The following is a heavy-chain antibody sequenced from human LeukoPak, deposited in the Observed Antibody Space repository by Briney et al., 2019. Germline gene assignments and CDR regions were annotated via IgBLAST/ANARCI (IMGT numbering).Heavy chain of an antibody. D-gene: IGHD2-15*01. CDR2: IIPIFGTA. J-gene: IGHJ1*01. Sequence: SVKVSCKASGGTFSSYAISWVRQAPGQGLEWMGRIIPIFGTANYAQKFQGRVTITTDESTSTAYMELSSLRSEDTAVYYCARGPGYYSGGSCYSGLAEYFQHWGQGTLVTVSS. CDR1: GGTFSSYA. CDR3: ARGPGYYSGGSCYSGLAEYFQH. V-gene: IGHV1-69*05.